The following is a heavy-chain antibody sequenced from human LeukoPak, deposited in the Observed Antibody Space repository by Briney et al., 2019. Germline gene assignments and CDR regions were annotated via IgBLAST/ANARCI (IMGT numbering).Heavy chain of an antibody. V-gene: IGHV1-18*01. Sequence: GASVKVSCKASGYTFTSYGISWVRQAPGQGLEWMGWISAYNGNTNYAQKFQGRVTITWDTSISTAYMELSSLRSEDTAVYYCARVGYSNSYDFWGQGTRVTVSS. J-gene: IGHJ4*02. CDR3: ARVGYSNSYDF. CDR2: ISAYNGNT. CDR1: GYTFTSYG. D-gene: IGHD5-18*01.